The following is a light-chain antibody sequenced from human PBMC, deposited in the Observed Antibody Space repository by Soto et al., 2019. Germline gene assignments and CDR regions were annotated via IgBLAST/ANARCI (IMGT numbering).Light chain of an antibody. CDR1: QDIKTY. Sequence: DTQMTQSPSTLSASLGDIVTITCRASQDIKTYLAWYQQKEGKGPRLLIYAASTLQSGVPARFSGSGSGTDFTLTISSLQPEDVAIYYCQKYNSAPWTFGQGTKVEIK. CDR2: AAS. J-gene: IGKJ1*01. CDR3: QKYNSAPWT. V-gene: IGKV1-27*01.